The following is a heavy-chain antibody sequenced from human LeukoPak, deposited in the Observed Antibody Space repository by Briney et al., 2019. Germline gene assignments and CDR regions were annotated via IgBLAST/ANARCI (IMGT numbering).Heavy chain of an antibody. D-gene: IGHD3-3*01. CDR2: ITSGSSTI. Sequence: GGSLRLSCAASGFIVSINYMSWVRQAPGKGLEWVSYITSGSSTIYYPDSVKGRFTISRDNAKNSLYLQMNSLRAEDTAIYYCARPLRESGYFYFDYWGQGTLVTVSS. J-gene: IGHJ4*02. V-gene: IGHV3-48*04. CDR1: GFIVSINY. CDR3: ARPLRESGYFYFDY.